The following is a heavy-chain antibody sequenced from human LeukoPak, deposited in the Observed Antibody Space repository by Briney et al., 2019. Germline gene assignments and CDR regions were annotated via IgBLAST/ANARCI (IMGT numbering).Heavy chain of an antibody. D-gene: IGHD4-17*01. V-gene: IGHV3-30*04. Sequence: GRSLRLSCAASGFTFSSYAMHWVRQASGKGLEWVAVISYDGSNKYYADSVKGRFTISRGNSKNTLYLQMNSLRAEDTAVYYCARDADYGDWLIDYWGQGTLVTVSS. CDR1: GFTFSSYA. J-gene: IGHJ4*02. CDR3: ARDADYGDWLIDY. CDR2: ISYDGSNK.